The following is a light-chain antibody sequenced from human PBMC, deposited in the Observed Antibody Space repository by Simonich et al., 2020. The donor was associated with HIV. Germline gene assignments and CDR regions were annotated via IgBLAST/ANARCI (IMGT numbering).Light chain of an antibody. Sequence: QSALTQPPSASGSPGQSVTISCTGTSSDVGGYNYVSWYQQHPGKAPKLMIYEVSKRPSGVPDRFSGSILGNKATLTITGAQADDESDYYCVLYMGSGTVLFGGGTKLTVL. J-gene: IGLJ2*01. CDR1: SSDVGGYNY. V-gene: IGLV2-8*01. CDR3: VLYMGSGTVL. CDR2: EVS.